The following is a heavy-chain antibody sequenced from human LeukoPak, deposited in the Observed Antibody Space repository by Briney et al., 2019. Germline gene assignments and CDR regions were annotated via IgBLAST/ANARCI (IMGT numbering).Heavy chain of an antibody. CDR2: STHSGST. CDR1: GGSFSGHY. J-gene: IGHJ4*02. V-gene: IGHV4-34*01. CDR3: ARGRTGAAALDS. D-gene: IGHD2-2*01. Sequence: SETLSLTCAVYGGSFSGHYWTWIRQSPGKGLEWIGESTHSGSTNYNPSLKSRVTISVDASKNQFSLKLTSVSAADTAVYHCARGRTGAAALDSWGPGMLVTVSS.